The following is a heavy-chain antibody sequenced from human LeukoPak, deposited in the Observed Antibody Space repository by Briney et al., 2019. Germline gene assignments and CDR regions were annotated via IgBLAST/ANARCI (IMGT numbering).Heavy chain of an antibody. D-gene: IGHD6-13*01. Sequence: SETLSLTCTVSGGSISSYYWSWIRQPPGKGLEWIGNIFYTGSTKYNPSLKSRVTISVDTSKNQFSLKLSSVTAADTAVYYCARDALSSSPLNYFDYWGQGTLVTVSS. V-gene: IGHV4-59*01. CDR2: IFYTGST. J-gene: IGHJ4*02. CDR1: GGSISSYY. CDR3: ARDALSSSPLNYFDY.